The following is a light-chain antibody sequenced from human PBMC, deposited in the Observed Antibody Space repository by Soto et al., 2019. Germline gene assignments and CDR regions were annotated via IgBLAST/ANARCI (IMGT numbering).Light chain of an antibody. CDR1: QSVSSY. Sequence: EIVLTQSPATLSLSPGERSTLSCMASQSVSSYLAWYQQKPGQAPRLLIYDASNRATGIPARFSGSGSGTDFTLTISSLEPEDFAVYYCQQRSNWPPWTFGQGTKVDI. J-gene: IGKJ1*01. CDR3: QQRSNWPPWT. CDR2: DAS. V-gene: IGKV3-11*01.